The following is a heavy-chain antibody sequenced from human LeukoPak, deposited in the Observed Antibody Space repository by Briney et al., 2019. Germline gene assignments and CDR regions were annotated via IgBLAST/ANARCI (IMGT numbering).Heavy chain of an antibody. CDR1: GGSISSGGYY. CDR2: IYYSGRT. CDR3: ASAGPLVTPRFAYYYIDV. J-gene: IGHJ6*03. Sequence: PSEPLSPTCTVSGGSISSGGYYWSWIRQHPGKGLEWFGYIYYSGRTYYNRSLKSRVTISVDTSKNQFSLKLSSVTGADTAVYYCASAGPLVTPRFAYYYIDVWGKGTTVTVSS. V-gene: IGHV4-31*03. D-gene: IGHD3-9*01.